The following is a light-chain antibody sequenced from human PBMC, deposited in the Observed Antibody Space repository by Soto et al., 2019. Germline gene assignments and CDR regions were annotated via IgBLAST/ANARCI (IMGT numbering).Light chain of an antibody. CDR3: QPWGVGLWV. CDR2: IKSDGCH. Sequence: QPVLTQSPSASASLGASVNLTCTLSSGHSSYAIAWHQKHPERGPRYLVKIKSDGCHTRGDGIPERFSGSSSGADRYLTSSSVQSDDEADYFCQPWGVGLWVFGGGTKLTVL. V-gene: IGLV4-69*01. J-gene: IGLJ3*02. CDR1: SGHSSYA.